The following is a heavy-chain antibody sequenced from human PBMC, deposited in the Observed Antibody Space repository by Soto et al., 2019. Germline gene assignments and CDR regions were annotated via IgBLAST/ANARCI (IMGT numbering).Heavy chain of an antibody. CDR3: ARAGENYGSGTFSPPLRYYFNS. D-gene: IGHD3-10*01. CDR2: INPSGGRT. J-gene: IGHJ4*02. V-gene: IGHV1-46*01. CDR1: GYTFTTHY. Sequence: QVQLVQSGTEVKKPGASVKVSCKTSGYTFTTHYVHWVRQAPGQGLEWMGIINPSGGRTSYELQFQGRITMTSDTSTKKVYVELTSLRSEDTSIYFCARAGENYGSGTFSPPLRYYFNSWGQGTLVTVSS.